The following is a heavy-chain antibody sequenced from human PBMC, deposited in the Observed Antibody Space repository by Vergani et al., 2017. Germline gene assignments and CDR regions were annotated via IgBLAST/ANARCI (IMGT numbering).Heavy chain of an antibody. CDR3: ARDQVPAAIRLNVGNYMDV. V-gene: IGHV3-74*01. J-gene: IGHJ6*03. D-gene: IGHD2-2*02. Sequence: EVQLVESGGGLIHPGGSLRLSCEGSGFSFSGYWMHWVRQSPEKGLVWVSRIKSDGSITNYADSVKGRFTISRDNAKNTLYLEMNSLRGDDTAIYYCARDQVPAAIRLNVGNYMDVWGKGTTVIVSS. CDR1: GFSFSGYW. CDR2: IKSDGSIT.